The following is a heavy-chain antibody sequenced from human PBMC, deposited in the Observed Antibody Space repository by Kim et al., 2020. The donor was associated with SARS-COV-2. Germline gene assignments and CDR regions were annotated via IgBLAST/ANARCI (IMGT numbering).Heavy chain of an antibody. CDR1: GFSLTSTGVG. D-gene: IGHD3-16*01. CDR2: IYWDDVK. Sequence: SGPTLVNPTQTLTLTCSFSGFSLTSTGVGVGWIRQPPGKALEWVALIYWDDVKSFNPSLKNRRSITKDTSRSHVVLTLTDMDPVDTAPYFCAHRTMHGPFGYWGQGTLGTVSS. V-gene: IGHV2-5*02. CDR3: AHRTMHGPFGY. J-gene: IGHJ4*02.